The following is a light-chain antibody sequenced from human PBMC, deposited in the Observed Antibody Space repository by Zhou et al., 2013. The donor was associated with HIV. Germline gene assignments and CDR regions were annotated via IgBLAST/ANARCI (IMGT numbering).Light chain of an antibody. J-gene: IGKJ2*01. Sequence: DIQMTQSPSSLSASVGDRVTITCRASQSISTYLNWYQQTPGKAPKLLIHDTSILQSGVPSRFSGSGSGTDFTLTISSLQPEDFAAYYCQQSHSTPYTFGQGTKLEIK. CDR2: DTS. CDR1: QSISTY. CDR3: QQSHSTPYT. V-gene: IGKV1-39*01.